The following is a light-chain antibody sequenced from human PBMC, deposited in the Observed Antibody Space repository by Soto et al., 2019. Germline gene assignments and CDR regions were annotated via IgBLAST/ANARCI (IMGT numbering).Light chain of an antibody. CDR2: KAS. Sequence: DIQMTQSPSTLSASVGDRVTITCRASQSISSWLAWYQQKPGKAPKLLIYKASSLVSGVSSRLSGSGSGTASTHTFSSLQPDDFGTDCCHLYKTYSMTFGQGTNVEIK. CDR1: QSISSW. CDR3: HLYKTYSMT. J-gene: IGKJ1*01. V-gene: IGKV1-5*03.